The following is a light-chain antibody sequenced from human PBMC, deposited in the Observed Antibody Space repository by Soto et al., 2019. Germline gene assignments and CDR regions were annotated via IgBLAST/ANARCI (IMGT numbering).Light chain of an antibody. CDR3: AAWDDSLNGYV. V-gene: IGLV1-44*01. Sequence: QSVLTQPPSASGTPGQRVTISCSGSSSNIGSSIVNWYQQLPGTAPKLLIYNNNQRPSGVPDRFSGSKSGTSASLAISGLQSEDEAAYYCAAWDDSLNGYVFGTGPKVTVL. CDR2: NNN. J-gene: IGLJ1*01. CDR1: SSNIGSSI.